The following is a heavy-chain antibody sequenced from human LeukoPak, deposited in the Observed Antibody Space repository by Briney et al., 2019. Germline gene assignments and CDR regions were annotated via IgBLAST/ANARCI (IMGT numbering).Heavy chain of an antibody. CDR1: GGSISSYY. CDR2: IYYSGST. V-gene: IGHV4-59*01. Sequence: PSETLSLTCTVSGGSISSYYWSWIRQPPGKGLEWIGYIYYSGSTNYNPSLKSRVTISVDTSKNQFSLKLSSATAADTAVYYCARGRGPYYDSSGYYRDAFDIWGQGTMVTVSS. CDR3: ARGRGPYYDSSGYYRDAFDI. D-gene: IGHD3-22*01. J-gene: IGHJ3*02.